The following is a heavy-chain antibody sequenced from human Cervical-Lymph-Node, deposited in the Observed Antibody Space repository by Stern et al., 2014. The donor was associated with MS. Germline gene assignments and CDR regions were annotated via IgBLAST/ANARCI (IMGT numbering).Heavy chain of an antibody. J-gene: IGHJ6*02. CDR3: AREGYCSGGSCYSKPYYYYYGMDV. D-gene: IGHD2-15*01. V-gene: IGHV1-46*01. CDR2: INPSGGST. Sequence: QVQLVQSGAEVKKPGASVKVSCKASGYTFTSYYMHWVRQAPGQGLEWMGIINPSGGSTSYEQKFQGRVTMTRDTSTSTVYMELSSLRSEYTAVYYCAREGYCSGGSCYSKPYYYYYGMDVWGQGTTVTVSS. CDR1: GYTFTSYY.